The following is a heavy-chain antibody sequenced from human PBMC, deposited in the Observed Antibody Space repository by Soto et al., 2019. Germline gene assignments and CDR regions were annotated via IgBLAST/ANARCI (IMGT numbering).Heavy chain of an antibody. J-gene: IGHJ6*02. Sequence: VQLVQSGAEVKKPGSSVKLSCKASGGTFNRYTISWVRQAPGQGLEWMGGIIPIFGTANYAQKFQGRVAIIADESTSAAYMELRSLRSEDTAVYYCALWGFRDGNNSKYNCAGMDVWGQGTTVTVSS. CDR2: IIPIFGTA. V-gene: IGHV1-69*01. D-gene: IGHD1-1*01. CDR3: ALWGFRDGNNSKYNCAGMDV. CDR1: GGTFNRYT.